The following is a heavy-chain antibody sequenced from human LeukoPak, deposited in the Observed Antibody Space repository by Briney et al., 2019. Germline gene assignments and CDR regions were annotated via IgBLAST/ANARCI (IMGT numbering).Heavy chain of an antibody. CDR1: GGTFSSYA. CDR2: IIPILGIA. D-gene: IGHD3-22*01. Sequence: SVKVSCKASGGTFSSYAISWARQAPGQGLEWMGRIIPILGIANYAQKFQGRVTITADKSTSTAYMELSSLRSEDTAVYYCARGRLDYDSSGDHAFDIWGQGTMVTVSS. J-gene: IGHJ3*02. CDR3: ARGRLDYDSSGDHAFDI. V-gene: IGHV1-69*04.